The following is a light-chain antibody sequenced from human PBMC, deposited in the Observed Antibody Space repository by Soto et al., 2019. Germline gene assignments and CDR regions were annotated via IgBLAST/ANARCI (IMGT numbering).Light chain of an antibody. V-gene: IGKV1-39*01. CDR3: QQGYSTPQT. Sequence: DIQLTQSPSALSASVGDRVPITCRASQSSISYLNWYQQKPVNAPKLLIYAASNLQSGVPSRFSGSGSGTDFTLTISSLQPEDFATYSCQQGYSTPQTFGQGTKVEIK. J-gene: IGKJ1*01. CDR2: AAS. CDR1: QSSISY.